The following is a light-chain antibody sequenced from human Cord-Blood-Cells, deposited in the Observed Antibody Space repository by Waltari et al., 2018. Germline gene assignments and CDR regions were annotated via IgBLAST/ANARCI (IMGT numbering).Light chain of an antibody. CDR1: QSISTY. Sequence: DIQMTQSPSSLSACVGDRVTITGRPSQSISTYLNWYQQKPGKAPKLLIYAASSLQSGVPSRFSGSGSGTDFTLTISSLQPEDFATYYCQQSDSTPYTFGPGTKLDIK. CDR2: AAS. CDR3: QQSDSTPYT. V-gene: IGKV1-39*01. J-gene: IGKJ2*01.